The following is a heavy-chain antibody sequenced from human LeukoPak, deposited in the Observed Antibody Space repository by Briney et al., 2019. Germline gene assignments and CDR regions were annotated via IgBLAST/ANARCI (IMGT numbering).Heavy chain of an antibody. D-gene: IGHD3-10*01. Sequence: GGSLRLSCAASGFAFSDYYMSWIRQAPGKGLEWVSYISSSGSTKYYADSVKGRFTISRDNAKNSLYLQMNSLRAEDTAVYYCARGYTYYYGSGTFDPWGQGTLVTVSS. CDR3: ARGYTYYYGSGTFDP. J-gene: IGHJ5*02. CDR1: GFAFSDYY. CDR2: ISSSGSTK. V-gene: IGHV3-11*04.